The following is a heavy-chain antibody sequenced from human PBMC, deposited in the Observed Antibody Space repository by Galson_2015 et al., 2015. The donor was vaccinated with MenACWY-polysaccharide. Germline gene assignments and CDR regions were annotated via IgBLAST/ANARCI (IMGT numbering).Heavy chain of an antibody. Sequence: SLRLSCAASGFTFSSYWMSWVRQAPGKGLEWVANIKQDGSEKYYVDSVKGRFTISRDNAKNSLYLQMNSLRAEDTAVYYCASPHFYDFWSGYYFQHWGQGTLVTVSS. J-gene: IGHJ1*01. CDR2: IKQDGSEK. CDR1: GFTFSSYW. CDR3: ASPHFYDFWSGYYFQH. D-gene: IGHD3-3*01. V-gene: IGHV3-7*01.